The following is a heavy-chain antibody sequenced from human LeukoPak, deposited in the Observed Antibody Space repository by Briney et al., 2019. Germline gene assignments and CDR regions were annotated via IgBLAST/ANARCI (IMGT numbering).Heavy chain of an antibody. Sequence: ASVKVSCKASGYTFTSYDINWVRQATGQGLEWMGWMNPNSGNTGYAQKFQGRVTMTRNTSISTAYMELSSLRSEDTAVYYCARGRSSSWYGNYWGQGTLVTVSP. V-gene: IGHV1-8*01. CDR2: MNPNSGNT. CDR1: GYTFTSYD. CDR3: ARGRSSSWYGNY. D-gene: IGHD6-13*01. J-gene: IGHJ4*02.